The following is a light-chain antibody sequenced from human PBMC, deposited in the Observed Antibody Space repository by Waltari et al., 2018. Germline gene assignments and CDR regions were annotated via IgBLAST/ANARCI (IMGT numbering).Light chain of an antibody. Sequence: QSALTQPASVSGSPGQSITISCTGTSSDVGSYNLVSWYQQHPGKAPKLMIYEVSKRPSGVSNRFSGSKSRNTASLTISGLQAEDEADYYCCSYAGSIPYVFGTGTKVTVL. CDR3: CSYAGSIPYV. CDR2: EVS. CDR1: SSDVGSYNL. J-gene: IGLJ1*01. V-gene: IGLV2-23*02.